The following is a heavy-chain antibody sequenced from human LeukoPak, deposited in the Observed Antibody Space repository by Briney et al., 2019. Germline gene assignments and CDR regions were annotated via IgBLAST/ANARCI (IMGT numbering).Heavy chain of an antibody. V-gene: IGHV4-39*01. CDR2: ISYSGST. J-gene: IGHJ4*02. CDR3: ARSVNIAVEYYFDY. Sequence: SETLSLTCTVSGGSISSSSYFWGWIRQPPGKGLEWIGSISYSGSTYYNPSLKSRVTISVGTSKNQFSLKLNSVTAADTAVYYCARSVNIAVEYYFDYWGQGTLVTVSS. CDR1: GGSISSSSYF. D-gene: IGHD2-15*01.